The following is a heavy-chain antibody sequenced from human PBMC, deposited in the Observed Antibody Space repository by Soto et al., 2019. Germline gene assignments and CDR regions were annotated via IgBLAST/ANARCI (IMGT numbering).Heavy chain of an antibody. CDR3: ASPTVAGRDY. CDR1: GDSISSSSYY. V-gene: IGHV4-39*01. Sequence: QLQLQESGPGLVKPSETLSLTCTVSGDSISSSSYYWGWIRQPPGKGLEWIGSIYYTGSTYYNPSLKXXVXICXDTPKTQFSLKGRSVTAADTAVYYCASPTVAGRDYWGQGTLVTVSS. J-gene: IGHJ4*02. CDR2: IYYTGST. D-gene: IGHD6-19*01.